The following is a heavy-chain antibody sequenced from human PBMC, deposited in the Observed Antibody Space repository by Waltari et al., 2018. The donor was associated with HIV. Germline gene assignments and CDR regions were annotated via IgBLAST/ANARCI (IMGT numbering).Heavy chain of an antibody. CDR2: FWSDGAEI. V-gene: IGHV3-33*01. D-gene: IGHD6-6*01. CDR3: ARGYSSSRWIPLYH. J-gene: IGHJ4*02. Sequence: QVQLVDSGGGVVQPGTSLTLSCAESVFPFRTFAIHWVRQSSGKRLGWLAVFWSDGAEISYADSVKGRFTISKDSSQKTLYLHLTSLRAEDTALYYCARGYSSSRWIPLYHWGRGTLVTVSS. CDR1: VFPFRTFA.